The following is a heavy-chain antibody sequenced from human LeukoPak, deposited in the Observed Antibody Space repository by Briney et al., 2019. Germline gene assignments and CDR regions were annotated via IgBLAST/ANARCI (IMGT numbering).Heavy chain of an antibody. D-gene: IGHD3-22*01. CDR3: ARVDSSGYYYRH. V-gene: IGHV1-46*01. J-gene: IGHJ1*01. CDR1: GYTFTSYY. CDR2: INPSGGST. Sequence: ASVKVSCKASGYTFTSYYMHWVRQAPGQGLEWMGVINPSGGSTSYAQKFQGRVTMTRDTSTSTVYMELSSLRSEDTAVYYCARVDSSGYYYRHWGQGTLVTVSS.